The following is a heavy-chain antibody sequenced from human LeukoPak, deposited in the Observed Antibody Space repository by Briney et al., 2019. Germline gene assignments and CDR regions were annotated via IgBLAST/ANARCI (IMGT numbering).Heavy chain of an antibody. CDR2: ISYDGSNK. Sequence: GRSLRLSCAASGFTFSSYAMHWVRQAPGKGLEWVAVISYDGSNKYYADSVEGRFTISRDNSKNTLYLQMNSLRAEDTAVYYCARDPRDYSNYVHHQGKNYYYGMDVWGQGATVTVSS. V-gene: IGHV3-30-3*01. D-gene: IGHD4-11*01. CDR1: GFTFSSYA. J-gene: IGHJ6*02. CDR3: ARDPRDYSNYVHHQGKNYYYGMDV.